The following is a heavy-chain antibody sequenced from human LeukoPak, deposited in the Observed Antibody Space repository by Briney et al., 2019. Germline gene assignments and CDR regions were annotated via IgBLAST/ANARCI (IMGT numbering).Heavy chain of an antibody. D-gene: IGHD3-9*01. CDR3: AKGLNDILTGRPLSAFDI. J-gene: IGHJ3*02. Sequence: GGSLRLSCAASGFTFSSYGMSWVRQAPGKGLEWVSAISGSGGSTYYADSVKGRFTISRDNSKSTLYLQMNSLRAEDTAVYYCAKGLNDILTGRPLSAFDIWGQGTMVTVSS. CDR2: ISGSGGST. CDR1: GFTFSSYG. V-gene: IGHV3-23*01.